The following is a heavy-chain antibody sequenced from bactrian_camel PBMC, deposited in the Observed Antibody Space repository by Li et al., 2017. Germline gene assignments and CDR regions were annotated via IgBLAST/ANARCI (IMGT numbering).Heavy chain of an antibody. D-gene: IGHD3*01. Sequence: VQLVESGGGSVQAGESLTLSCKVSQYMDRTRSMGWFRQPPGQEREGIAAIHNDGTTTYADSVKGRFTISRDNLKNTAYLQMNSLTVDDTGVYYCGLCGELPRSQGTQVTVS. V-gene: IGHV3S53*01. CDR2: IHNDGTT. CDR1: QYMDRTRS. J-gene: IGHJ4*01.